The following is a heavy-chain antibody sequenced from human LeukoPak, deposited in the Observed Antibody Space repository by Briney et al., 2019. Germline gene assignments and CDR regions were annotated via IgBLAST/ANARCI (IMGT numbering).Heavy chain of an antibody. CDR3: ATMGGSGSYGYYYYYMDV. Sequence: GGSLRLSCAASGFTFSDYYMSWIRQAPGKGLEWVSYISSSGSTIYYADSVKGRFTISRDNAKNSLYLQMNSLRAEDTAVYYCATMGGSGSYGYYYYYMDVWGKGTTVTVSS. CDR2: ISSSGSTI. J-gene: IGHJ6*03. CDR1: GFTFSDYY. V-gene: IGHV3-11*04. D-gene: IGHD3-10*01.